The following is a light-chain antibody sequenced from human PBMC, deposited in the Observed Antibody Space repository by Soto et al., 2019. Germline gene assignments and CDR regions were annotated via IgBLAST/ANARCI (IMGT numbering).Light chain of an antibody. CDR3: QQYNSYPIT. V-gene: IGKV1-5*01. J-gene: IGKJ5*01. CDR2: DAF. Sequence: IWMTQSPSLLSASTGXXVTXXXXASQSINTWLAWYQQKPGKAPKLLIYDAFSLESGVPSRFGGSGSGTEFTLTISSLQPDDFATYYCQQYNSYPITFGQGTRLEIK. CDR1: QSINTW.